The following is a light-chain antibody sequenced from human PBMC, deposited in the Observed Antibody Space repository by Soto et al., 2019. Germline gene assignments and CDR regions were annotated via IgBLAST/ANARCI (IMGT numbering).Light chain of an antibody. V-gene: IGKV3-20*01. CDR1: QSVSSSY. J-gene: IGKJ5*01. CDR3: QQYGSSPPIT. CDR2: GAS. Sequence: ESVLTQSPGTLSLSPGERATLSCRASQSVSSSYLAWYQQKPGQAPRLLIYGASSRATGIPDRCSGSGSGTDFTLTISRLEPEDFGVYYCQQYGSSPPITFGQGTRLEIK.